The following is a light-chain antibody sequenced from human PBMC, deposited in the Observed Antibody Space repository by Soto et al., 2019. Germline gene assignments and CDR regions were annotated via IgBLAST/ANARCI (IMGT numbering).Light chain of an antibody. Sequence: EIVMTQSPATLSVSPGERATLSCRASQSISSDLAWYQQKPGQAPRLLIYGSTRATGIPARFSGSGSRTEFTLTISSLQSEDSALYYCQQYNWWPWTFGQGTKVEIK. CDR2: GS. CDR1: QSISSD. V-gene: IGKV3-15*01. CDR3: QQYNWWPWT. J-gene: IGKJ1*01.